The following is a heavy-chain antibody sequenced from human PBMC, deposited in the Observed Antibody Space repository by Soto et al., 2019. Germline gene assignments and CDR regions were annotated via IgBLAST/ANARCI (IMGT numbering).Heavy chain of an antibody. CDR2: IIPILGIA. CDR3: ALRRGDYFRTEESFDS. Sequence: SVKVSCKASGGTFSSYTISWVRQAPGQGLEWMGRIIPILGIANYAQKFQGRVTITADKSTSTAYMELSSLRSEDTAVYYCALRRGDYFRTEESFDSRGQGTMVTVSS. V-gene: IGHV1-69*02. J-gene: IGHJ3*02. CDR1: GGTFSSYT. D-gene: IGHD4-17*01.